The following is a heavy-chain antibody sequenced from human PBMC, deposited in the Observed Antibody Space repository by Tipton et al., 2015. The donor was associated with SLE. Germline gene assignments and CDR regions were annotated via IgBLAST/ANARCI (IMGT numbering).Heavy chain of an antibody. CDR3: TRGISAYYYNTYMDV. Sequence: TLSLTCTVSGGSISSYYWSWFRQPPGKGLECIGEINHTEGTRYNPSLKSRVTMSLDSSTKQFSLQVSSVTAADTAVYYCTRGISAYYYNTYMDVWGKGTTVTVSS. J-gene: IGHJ6*03. V-gene: IGHV4-34*01. CDR2: INHTEGT. CDR1: GGSISSYY.